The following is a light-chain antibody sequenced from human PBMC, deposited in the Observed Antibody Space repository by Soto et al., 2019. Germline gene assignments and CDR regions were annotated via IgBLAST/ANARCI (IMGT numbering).Light chain of an antibody. CDR2: EAN. V-gene: IGLV2-23*01. J-gene: IGLJ1*01. CDR3: CSYAGSGTYV. Sequence: SSPAQPSPVSWSPGQPISLPRPRNSGGVGSYDLVSWYQQHPGKAPKLLIHEANKRPSGVSNRFSGSKSGNTASLTISGLQAEDEADYYCCSYAGSGTYVFGTGTKVTVL. CDR1: SGGVGSYDL.